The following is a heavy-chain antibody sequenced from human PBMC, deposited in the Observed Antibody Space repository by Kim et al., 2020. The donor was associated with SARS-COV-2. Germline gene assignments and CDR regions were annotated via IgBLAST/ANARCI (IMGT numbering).Heavy chain of an antibody. V-gene: IGHV1-69*04. D-gene: IGHD6-13*01. CDR1: GGTFSSYA. Sequence: SVKVSCKASGGTFSSYAISWVRQAPGQGLEWMGRIIPILGIANYAQKFQGRVTITADKSTSTAYMELSSLRSEDTAVYYCARDNPQLVVWFDPWGQGTLVTVSS. CDR2: IIPILGIA. J-gene: IGHJ5*02. CDR3: ARDNPQLVVWFDP.